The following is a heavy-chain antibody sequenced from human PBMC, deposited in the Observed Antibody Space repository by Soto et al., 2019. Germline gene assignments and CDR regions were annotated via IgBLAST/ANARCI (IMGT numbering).Heavy chain of an antibody. V-gene: IGHV3-21*01. Sequence: GGSLRLSCAASGFTFSSYSMNWVRQAPGKGLEWVSSISSSSSYIYYADSVKGRFTISRDNAKNSLYLQMNSLRAEDTAVYYCARADGDYDILTGYHSIYYFDYWGQGTLVTVS. J-gene: IGHJ4*02. CDR3: ARADGDYDILTGYHSIYYFDY. CDR1: GFTFSSYS. D-gene: IGHD3-9*01. CDR2: ISSSSSYI.